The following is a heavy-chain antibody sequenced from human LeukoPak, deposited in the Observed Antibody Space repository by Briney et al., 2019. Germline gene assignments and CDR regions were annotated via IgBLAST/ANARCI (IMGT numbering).Heavy chain of an antibody. Sequence: SVKVSCKASGGTFSSYAISWVRLAPGQGLEWMGGIIPIFGTANYAQKFQGRVTITADESTSTAYMELSSLRSEDTAVYYCARALMAVARLYYGMDVWGQGTTVTVSS. V-gene: IGHV1-69*13. CDR1: GGTFSSYA. J-gene: IGHJ6*02. CDR2: IIPIFGTA. D-gene: IGHD6-19*01. CDR3: ARALMAVARLYYGMDV.